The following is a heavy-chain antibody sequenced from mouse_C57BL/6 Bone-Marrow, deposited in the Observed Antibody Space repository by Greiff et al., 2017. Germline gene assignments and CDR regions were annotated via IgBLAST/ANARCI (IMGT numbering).Heavy chain of an antibody. V-gene: IGHV1-64*01. CDR3: ARGEDGYLYYYAMDY. J-gene: IGHJ4*01. CDR1: GYTFTSYW. CDR2: IHPNSGST. D-gene: IGHD2-3*01. Sequence: VQLQQPGAELVKPGASVKLSCKASGYTFTSYWMHWVKQRPGQGLEWIGMIHPNSGSTNYNEKFKSKATLTVDKSSSTASMQLSSLTSEDSAVYYCARGEDGYLYYYAMDYWGQGTSVTVSS.